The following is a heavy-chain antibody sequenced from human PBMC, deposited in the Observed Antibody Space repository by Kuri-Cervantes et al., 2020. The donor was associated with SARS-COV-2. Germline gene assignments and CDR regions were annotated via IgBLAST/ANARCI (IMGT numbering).Heavy chain of an antibody. CDR2: INPRSGGT. J-gene: IGHJ6*03. V-gene: IGHV1-2*02. Sequence: ASVKVSCKASGYTFTDYYMHWVRQAPGQGLEWMGWINPRSGGTKYVERFQGRVTMTRDTSISTVYMEMSRLRSDDTAVYYCARAGVGANPGVYYYYMNVWGKGTTVTVSS. CDR3: ARAGVGANPGVYYYYMNV. CDR1: GYTFTDYY. D-gene: IGHD1-26*01.